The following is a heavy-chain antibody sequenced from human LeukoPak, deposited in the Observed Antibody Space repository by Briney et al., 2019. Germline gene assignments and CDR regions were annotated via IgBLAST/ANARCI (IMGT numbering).Heavy chain of an antibody. CDR1: GGSFSGYY. J-gene: IGHJ4*02. CDR2: INHSGST. V-gene: IGHV4-34*01. CDR3: AIFSGDYGDY. D-gene: IGHD4-17*01. Sequence: SETLSLICAVYGGSFSGYYWSWIRQPPGKGLEWIGEINHSGSTNYNPSLKSRVTISVDASKNQFSLKLSSVTAADTAVYYCAIFSGDYGDYWGQGTLVTVSS.